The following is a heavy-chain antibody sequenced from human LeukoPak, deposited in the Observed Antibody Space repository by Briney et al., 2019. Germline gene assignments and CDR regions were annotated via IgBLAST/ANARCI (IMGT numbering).Heavy chain of an antibody. CDR1: GGSISSHY. V-gene: IGHV4-59*11. D-gene: IGHD3-16*01. J-gene: IGHJ4*02. Sequence: PSETLSLTCTVAGGSISSHYWSWIRQPPGKGLECIGYIYYSGSTNYNPSLKSRVTISVDTSQNQFSLKLRSVTAADTAVYYCARVFRGYFDYWGQGTLVTVSS. CDR3: ARVFRGYFDY. CDR2: IYYSGST.